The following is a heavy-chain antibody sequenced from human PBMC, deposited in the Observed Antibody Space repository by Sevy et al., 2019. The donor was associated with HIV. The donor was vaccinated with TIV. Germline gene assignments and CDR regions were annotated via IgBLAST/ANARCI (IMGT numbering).Heavy chain of an antibody. CDR1: GDSISSSSYY. J-gene: IGHJ5*02. CDR3: ARRRSGSSSGRWFDP. V-gene: IGHV4-39*01. D-gene: IGHD6-6*01. Sequence: SESLSLTCTVSGDSISSSSYYWGWIRQPPGNGLEWIGSVYYTGISFYTPSLKSRVTISVDTSKNQFSLKLTSVTAADTAVYYCARRRSGSSSGRWFDPWGQGALVTVSS. CDR2: VYYTGIS.